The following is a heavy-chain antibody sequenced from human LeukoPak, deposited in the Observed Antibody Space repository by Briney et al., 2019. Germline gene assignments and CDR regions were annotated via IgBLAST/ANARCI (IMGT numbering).Heavy chain of an antibody. Sequence: GGSLRLSCAASGFTFSSYSMNWVRQAPGKGLEWVSSISSSSSYIYYADSVKGRFTISRDNAKNSLYLQMNSLRAEDTAVYYCARDSQLWFGESEHDAFDIWGQGTMVTVSS. V-gene: IGHV3-21*01. D-gene: IGHD3-10*01. CDR1: GFTFSSYS. CDR3: ARDSQLWFGESEHDAFDI. CDR2: ISSSSSYI. J-gene: IGHJ3*02.